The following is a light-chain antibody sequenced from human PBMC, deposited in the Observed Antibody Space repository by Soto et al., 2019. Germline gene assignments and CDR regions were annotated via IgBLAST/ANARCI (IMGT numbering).Light chain of an antibody. CDR1: QSINRF. J-gene: IGKJ1*01. V-gene: IGKV1-39*01. Sequence: DIQMTQSPSSLSASVGDRVSITCRAGQSINRFLNWYQQKPGKAPKLLIYGASSLQSGVPSRFSGSGSGTDFTLTISSLQPEDFETYYCQQSYSSPQTFGQGTKVEIK. CDR3: QQSYSSPQT. CDR2: GAS.